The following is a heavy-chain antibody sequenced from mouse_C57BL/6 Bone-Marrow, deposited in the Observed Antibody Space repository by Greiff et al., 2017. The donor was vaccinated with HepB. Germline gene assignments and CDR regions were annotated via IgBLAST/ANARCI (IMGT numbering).Heavy chain of an antibody. J-gene: IGHJ2*01. D-gene: IGHD2-4*01. CDR3: ARYYDLDY. V-gene: IGHV1-76*01. Sequence: QVQLQQSGAELVRPGASVKLSCKASGYTFTDYYINWVKQRPGQGLEWIARIYPGSGNTYYNEKFKGKATLTAEKSSSTAYMQLSSLTSEDSAVYFCARYYDLDYWGQGTTLTVSS. CDR1: GYTFTDYY. CDR2: IYPGSGNT.